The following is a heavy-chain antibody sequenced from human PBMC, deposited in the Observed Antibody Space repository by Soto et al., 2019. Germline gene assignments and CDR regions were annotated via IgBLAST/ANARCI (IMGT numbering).Heavy chain of an antibody. CDR2: ISAYNGNT. Sequence: ASVKVSCKASGYTFTSYCISWVRQAPGQGLEWMGWISAYNGNTNYAQKLQGRVTMTTDTSTSTAYMELRSLRSDDTAVYYCARDRRRRATEKDFDYWGQGTLVTVS. J-gene: IGHJ4*02. D-gene: IGHD1-26*01. CDR3: ARDRRRRATEKDFDY. CDR1: GYTFTSYC. V-gene: IGHV1-18*01.